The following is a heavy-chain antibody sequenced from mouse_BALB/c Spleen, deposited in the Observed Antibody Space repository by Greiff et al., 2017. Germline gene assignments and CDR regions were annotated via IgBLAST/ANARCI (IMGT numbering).Heavy chain of an antibody. CDR3: ARLGGYYAMDY. V-gene: IGHV5-17*02. CDR2: ISSGSSTI. Sequence: LMESGGGLVQPGGSRKLSCAASGFTFSSFGMHWVRQAPEKGLEWVAYISSGSSTIYYADTVKGRFTISRDNPKNTLFLQMTSLRSEDTAMYYCARLGGYYAMDYWGQGTSVTVSS. J-gene: IGHJ4*01. CDR1: GFTFSSFG. D-gene: IGHD1-1*02.